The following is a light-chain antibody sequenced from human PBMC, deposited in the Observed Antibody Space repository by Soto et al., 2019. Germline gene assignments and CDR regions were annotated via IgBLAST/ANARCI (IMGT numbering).Light chain of an antibody. J-gene: IGLJ2*01. V-gene: IGLV2-14*03. CDR1: SSDVGGYRF. CDR2: DVS. Sequence: QSVLTQPASVSGSPGQSVTISCTGTSSDVGGYRFVSWYQQHPGKAPNLMIFDVSNRPSGVSNRFSGSKSGNTASLTISGLQVEDEADYYCRSYTSDGNNVFGGGTKVTVL. CDR3: RSYTSDGNNV.